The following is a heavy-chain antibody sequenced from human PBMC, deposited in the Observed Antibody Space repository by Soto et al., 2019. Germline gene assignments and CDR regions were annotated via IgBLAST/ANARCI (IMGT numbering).Heavy chain of an antibody. J-gene: IGHJ4*02. Sequence: SETLSLTCTVSGGSISGYSWSWIRQPPGKGLEWIGYIFYRGSTNYNPSLKSRVTISVDTSKNQFSLKLSSVTAADTAVYYCARRYSSSFDYWGQGTLVTVSS. CDR1: GGSISGYS. CDR3: ARRYSSSFDY. V-gene: IGHV4-59*08. CDR2: IFYRGST. D-gene: IGHD6-13*01.